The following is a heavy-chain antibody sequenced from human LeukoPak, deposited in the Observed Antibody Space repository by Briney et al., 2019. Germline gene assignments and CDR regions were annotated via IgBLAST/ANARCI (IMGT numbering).Heavy chain of an antibody. J-gene: IGHJ4*02. CDR1: GFTFSSYS. Sequence: GGSLRLSCAASGFTFSSYSMHWVRQAPGKGLEWVAVISYDGSNKYYADSVKGRFTISRDNSKNTLYLQMNSLRAEDTAVYYCSRDLGDWGRGTLVTVSS. CDR2: ISYDGSNK. V-gene: IGHV3-30*03. CDR3: SRDLGD.